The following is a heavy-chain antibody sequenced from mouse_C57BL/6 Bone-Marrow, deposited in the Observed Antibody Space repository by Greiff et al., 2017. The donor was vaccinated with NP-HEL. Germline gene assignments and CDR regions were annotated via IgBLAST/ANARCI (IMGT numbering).Heavy chain of an antibody. Sequence: VQLQQSGAELVRPGASVKLSCTASGFNIKDDYMHWVKQRPEQGLEWIGWIDPENGDTEYASKFQGKATITADTSSNTAYLQLSSLTSEDTAVSYCTNGAHISLRPWYRDVGGTENTVTLPS. D-gene: IGHD1-1*01. CDR3: TNGAHISLRPWYRDV. CDR2: IDPENGDT. CDR1: GFNIKDDY. J-gene: IGHJ1*03. V-gene: IGHV14-4*01.